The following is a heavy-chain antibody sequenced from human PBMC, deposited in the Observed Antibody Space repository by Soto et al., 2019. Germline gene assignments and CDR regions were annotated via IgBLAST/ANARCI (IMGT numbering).Heavy chain of an antibody. D-gene: IGHD6-13*01. Sequence: GWSLRLSCAASGFAFSTYAMTWVRQAPGKGLEWVSVISGSGGSSYHAASVKGRFTISRDNSKNTLFLQMNGLRAEDTAVYYCAKVTKRAAAGLYEYYKYGMDVWGQGTTVTVSS. J-gene: IGHJ6*01. CDR2: ISGSGGSS. CDR1: GFAFSTYA. V-gene: IGHV3-23*01. CDR3: AKVTKRAAAGLYEYYKYGMDV.